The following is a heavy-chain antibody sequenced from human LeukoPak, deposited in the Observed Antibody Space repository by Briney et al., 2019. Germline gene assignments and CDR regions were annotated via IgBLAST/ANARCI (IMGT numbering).Heavy chain of an antibody. CDR2: ISGDGSRT. CDR1: GFMFDDYT. CDR3: VRGGTTSYDY. J-gene: IGHJ4*02. V-gene: IGHV3-43*01. D-gene: IGHD1/OR15-1a*01. Sequence: PGGSLRLFCAASGFMFDDYTMHWVRQAPGKGLEWVSLISGDGSRTNYADSVKGRFTISRDNAKNSVYLQMNSLRGEDTAVYYCVRGGTTSYDYWGQGTLVTVSS.